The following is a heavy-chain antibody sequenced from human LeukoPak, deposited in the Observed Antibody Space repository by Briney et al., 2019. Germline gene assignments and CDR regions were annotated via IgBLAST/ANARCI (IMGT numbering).Heavy chain of an antibody. J-gene: IGHJ4*02. D-gene: IGHD3-22*01. V-gene: IGHV3-30-3*01. CDR1: GFTFSSYA. Sequence: GGSLRLSCAASGFTFSSYAMHWVRQAPGKGLEWVAVISYDGSNKYYADSVKGRFTISRDNSKNTLYLQMNSLRAEDTAVYYCARPNYYDSSGYADYWGQGTLATVSS. CDR3: ARPNYYDSSGYADY. CDR2: ISYDGSNK.